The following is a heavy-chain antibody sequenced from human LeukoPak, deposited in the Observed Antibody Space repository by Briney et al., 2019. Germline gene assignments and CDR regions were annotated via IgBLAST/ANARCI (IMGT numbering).Heavy chain of an antibody. CDR1: GGSISRSYW. Sequence: PSETLSLTCAVSGGSISRSYWWTWVRQPPGKGLEWIGEIYHSGSTNYNPSLYSRVTISVDKSKNQLSLELSSMTAADTAVYYCARVITMVRERWFDPWGQGILVTVSS. J-gene: IGHJ5*02. CDR3: ARVITMVRERWFDP. D-gene: IGHD3-10*01. V-gene: IGHV4-4*02. CDR2: IYHSGST.